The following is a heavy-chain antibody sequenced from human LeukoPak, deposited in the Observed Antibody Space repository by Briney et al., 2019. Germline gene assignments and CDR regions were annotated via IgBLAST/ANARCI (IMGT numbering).Heavy chain of an antibody. J-gene: IGHJ4*02. D-gene: IGHD3-10*01. CDR3: APLIGAYSDY. CDR2: INTDNGNT. Sequence: GASVKVSCKTSGYTFTKPPMHWVRQAPGQRLEWMGWINTDNGNTKYSEKFQGRVAITRDTSASTAYMELNSLTSGDTAVYYCAPLIGAYSDYCSQGTLVTVSS. V-gene: IGHV1-3*04. CDR1: GYTFTKPP.